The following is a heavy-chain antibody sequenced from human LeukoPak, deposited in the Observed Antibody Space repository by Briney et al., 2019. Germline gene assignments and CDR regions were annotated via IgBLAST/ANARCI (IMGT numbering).Heavy chain of an antibody. CDR2: IYHSGST. CDR3: AREEVGFDY. J-gene: IGHJ4*02. CDR1: GYSISSGYY. Sequence: SETLSLTCAVSGYSISSGYYWGWIRQPPGKGLEWIGSIYHSGSTYYNPSLKSRVTISVDTSKNQFSLKLSSVTAADTAVYYCAREEVGFDYWGQGTLVTVSS. V-gene: IGHV4-38-2*02.